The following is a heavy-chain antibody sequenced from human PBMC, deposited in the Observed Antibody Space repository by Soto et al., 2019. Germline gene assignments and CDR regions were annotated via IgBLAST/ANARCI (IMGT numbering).Heavy chain of an antibody. D-gene: IGHD3-9*01. CDR2: IYSSGTT. V-gene: IGHV3-53*01. Sequence: GGSLRLSCAASGFTFSDNQMNWVRQAPGRGLEWVSVIYSSGTTYYGDSVKGRFTISRDNSKNTLYLQMNSLRTEDTALYYCARAGSPFHSDSTGYWGFDYWGQGTLVTV. CDR3: ARAGSPFHSDSTGYWGFDY. J-gene: IGHJ4*02. CDR1: GFTFSDNQ.